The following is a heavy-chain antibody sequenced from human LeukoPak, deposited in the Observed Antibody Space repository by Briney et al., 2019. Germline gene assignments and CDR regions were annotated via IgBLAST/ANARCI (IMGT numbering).Heavy chain of an antibody. Sequence: GGSLRLSCAASGFTFSSYEMNWVRQAPGKGLEWVSYISSSGSTIHYADSVKGRFTISRDNAKNSLYLQMNSLRAEDTAVYYCARDPYYGGYVVWGQGTLVTVSS. J-gene: IGHJ4*02. CDR3: ARDPYYGGYVV. D-gene: IGHD4-17*01. CDR1: GFTFSSYE. V-gene: IGHV3-48*03. CDR2: ISSSGSTI.